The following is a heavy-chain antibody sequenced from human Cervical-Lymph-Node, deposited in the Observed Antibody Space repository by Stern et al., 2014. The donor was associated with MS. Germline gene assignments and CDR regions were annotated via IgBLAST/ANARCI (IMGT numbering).Heavy chain of an antibody. J-gene: IGHJ6*02. V-gene: IGHV3-30*04. CDR3: ARATSTTSVTTPYYGLDV. Sequence: QVQLMQSGGGVVQPGRSLRLSCVVSGFTFSNHAMHWVRQAPGQGLEWETVISYDGRNEYYTDSVQGRFTVSRDHSKNTLYLQMNSLRPDDTAVYYCARATSTTSVTTPYYGLDVWGQGTTVTVSS. CDR2: ISYDGRNE. CDR1: GFTFSNHA. D-gene: IGHD4-17*01.